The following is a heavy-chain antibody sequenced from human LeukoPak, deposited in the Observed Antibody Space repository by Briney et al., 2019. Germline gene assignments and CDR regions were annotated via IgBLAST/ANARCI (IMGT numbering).Heavy chain of an antibody. CDR1: GGSISSYY. Sequence: SETLSLTCTVSGGSISSYYWSWIRQPARKGLEWIGRIYTSGSTNYNPSLKSRVTMSVDTSKNQFSLKLSSVTAADTAASYCARGRGYCSSTSCRINWFDPWGQGTLVTVSS. J-gene: IGHJ5*02. D-gene: IGHD2-2*01. CDR3: ARGRGYCSSTSCRINWFDP. CDR2: IYTSGST. V-gene: IGHV4-4*07.